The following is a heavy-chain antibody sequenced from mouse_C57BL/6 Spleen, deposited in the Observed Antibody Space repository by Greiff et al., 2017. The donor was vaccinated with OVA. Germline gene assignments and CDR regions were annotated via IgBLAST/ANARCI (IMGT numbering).Heavy chain of an antibody. CDR2: IYPGDGDT. Sequence: VQLVESGAELVKPGASVKISCKASGYAFSSYWMNWVKQRPGKGLEWIGQIYPGDGDTNYNGKFKGKATLTADKSSSTAYMQLSSLTSEDSAVYFCAYGNPRDAMDYWGQGTSDTVSS. CDR3: AYGNPRDAMDY. D-gene: IGHD2-1*01. CDR1: GYAFSSYW. V-gene: IGHV1-80*01. J-gene: IGHJ4*01.